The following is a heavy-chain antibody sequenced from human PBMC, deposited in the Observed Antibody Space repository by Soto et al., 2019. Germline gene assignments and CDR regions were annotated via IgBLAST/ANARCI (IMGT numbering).Heavy chain of an antibody. Sequence: PGGSLRLSCAASGFTISDAWMNWVRQVPGKGLEWVGLIKSKSDGGTIDYAAPVKGRFTISRDDSENTLYLLMNSLKTEDTAEYYCTTEKSGSLDNWGGGTLVTVSS. CDR1: GFTISDAW. V-gene: IGHV3-15*07. D-gene: IGHD1-26*01. J-gene: IGHJ4*02. CDR3: TTEKSGSLDN. CDR2: IKSKSDGGTI.